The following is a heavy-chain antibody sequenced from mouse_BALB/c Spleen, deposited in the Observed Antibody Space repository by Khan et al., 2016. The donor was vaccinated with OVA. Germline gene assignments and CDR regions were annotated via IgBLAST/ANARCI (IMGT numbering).Heavy chain of an antibody. Sequence: EVQLQESGPGLVKPSQSLSLTCTVTGYSITSDYAWYWIRQFPGNKLWWMGCLSYSGSTNYSPSLKSRITITRDTSMNQFLLHLNSVTAEDTATYYCASGLGRYDALYYGG. V-gene: IGHV3-2*02. J-gene: IGHJ2*01. D-gene: IGHD4-1*01. CDR1: GYSITSDYA. CDR3: ASGLGRYDALYY. CDR2: LSYSGST.